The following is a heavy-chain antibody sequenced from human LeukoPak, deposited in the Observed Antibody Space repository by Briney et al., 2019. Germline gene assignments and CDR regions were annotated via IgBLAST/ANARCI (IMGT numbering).Heavy chain of an antibody. CDR1: GYTFTSYS. D-gene: IGHD2-15*01. Sequence: ASVKVSCKASGYTFTSYSISWVRQAPGQGLEWMGWISTYNGNTNYAQKLQGRVTMTTDTSTSTAYMDLRSLRSDDTAVYYCARDRIGYCSGGSCSSDCWGQGTLVTVSS. CDR3: ARDRIGYCSGGSCSSDC. CDR2: ISTYNGNT. J-gene: IGHJ4*02. V-gene: IGHV1-18*01.